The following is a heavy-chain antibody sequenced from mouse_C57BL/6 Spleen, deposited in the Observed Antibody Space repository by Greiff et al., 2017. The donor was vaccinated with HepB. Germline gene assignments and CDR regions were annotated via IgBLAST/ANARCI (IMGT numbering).Heavy chain of an antibody. Sequence: QVQLQQSDAELVKPGASVKISCKVSGYTFTDHTIHWIKQRPEQGLEWIGYIYPRDGSTKYNEKFKGKASLTADKSSSTAYMQLNSLTSEDSAVFFCASLYDGYYFDYWGQGTTLTDSS. CDR2: IYPRDGST. D-gene: IGHD2-3*01. J-gene: IGHJ2*01. V-gene: IGHV1-78*01. CDR3: ASLYDGYYFDY. CDR1: GYTFTDHT.